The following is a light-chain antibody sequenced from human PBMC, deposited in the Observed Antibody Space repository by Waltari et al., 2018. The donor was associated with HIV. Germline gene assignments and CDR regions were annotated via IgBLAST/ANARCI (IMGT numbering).Light chain of an antibody. CDR1: SGSVSSRYY. CDR3: LLYVGTGIWV. Sequence: QTVVTQETSFSVSPGGTVTLTCGLSSGSVSSRYYPSWSQKTPGLPPRLRIYDTNTRSSGVPDRFSGSILGNKAALTITGAQSDDESEYYCLLYVGTGIWVFGGGTKLTVL. V-gene: IGLV8-61*01. J-gene: IGLJ3*02. CDR2: DTN.